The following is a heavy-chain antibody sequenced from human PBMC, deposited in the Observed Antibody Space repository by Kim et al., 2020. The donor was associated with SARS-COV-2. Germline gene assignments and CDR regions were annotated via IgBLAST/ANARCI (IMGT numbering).Heavy chain of an antibody. V-gene: IGHV3-15*01. CDR1: GFTFSNAW. Sequence: GGSLRLSCAASGFTFSNAWMGWVRQVPGKGLEWVGRIKSKTAGGTTDYAAPVKGRCTISRDDSQNTLYLQMDSLKTEDTAVYYCTTDRGSYYYHGDYWGQGTLVTVSS. D-gene: IGHD1-26*01. CDR2: IKSKTAGGTT. J-gene: IGHJ4*02. CDR3: TTDRGSYYYHGDY.